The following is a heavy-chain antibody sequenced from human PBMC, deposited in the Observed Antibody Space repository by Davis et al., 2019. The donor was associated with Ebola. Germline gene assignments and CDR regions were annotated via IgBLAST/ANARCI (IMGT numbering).Heavy chain of an antibody. D-gene: IGHD3-10*01. CDR1: GGSISSYY. V-gene: IGHV4-59*01. J-gene: IGHJ6*02. CDR3: ARESYSSGNYYTGYYYYGMDV. Sequence: SETLSLTCTVSGGSISSYYWSWIRQPPEKGLEWVGYIYYSESTNYNPSLKSRVTISVDTSKNQFSLKLNSVTAADTAVYYCARESYSSGNYYTGYYYYGMDVWGQGTTVTVSS. CDR2: IYYSEST.